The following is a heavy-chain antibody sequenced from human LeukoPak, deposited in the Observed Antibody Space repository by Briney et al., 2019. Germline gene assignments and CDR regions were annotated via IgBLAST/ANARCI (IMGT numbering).Heavy chain of an antibody. CDR1: GFTFSSYA. Sequence: GGSLRLSCAASGFTFSSYAMSWVRQAPGKGLEWVSAISGSGGSTYYADSVKGRFTISRDNSKNTLYLQMNSLRAEDTAVYYCAKDDLNYYDSSGYYPHWGQGTLVTVSS. D-gene: IGHD3-22*01. V-gene: IGHV3-23*01. J-gene: IGHJ4*02. CDR2: ISGSGGST. CDR3: AKDDLNYYDSSGYYPH.